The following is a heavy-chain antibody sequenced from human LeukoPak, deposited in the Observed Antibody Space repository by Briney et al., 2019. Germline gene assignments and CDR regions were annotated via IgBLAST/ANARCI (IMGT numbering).Heavy chain of an antibody. J-gene: IGHJ4*02. CDR1: GYSFTSYW. CDR3: ARQNSNYDLDY. D-gene: IGHD4-11*01. Sequence: GESLKISCKGSGYSFTSYWIGWVRQMPGKGLEWMGIIYPGDSDTRYSPSFQGQVTISADKSISTAHLQWSSLKASDTGMYYCARQNSNYDLDYWGQGTLVTVSS. CDR2: IYPGDSDT. V-gene: IGHV5-51*01.